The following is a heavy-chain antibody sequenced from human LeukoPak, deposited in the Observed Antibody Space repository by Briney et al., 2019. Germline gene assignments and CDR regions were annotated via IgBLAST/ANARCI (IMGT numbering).Heavy chain of an antibody. J-gene: IGHJ6*02. CDR2: INHSGST. CDR3: ARGRYYYGSGSSSISQVYYYGMDV. Sequence: SETLSLTCAVYGGSFSGYYWSWTRQPPGKGLEWIGEINHSGSTNYNPSLKSRVTISVDTPKNQFSLKLSSVTAADTAVYYCARGRYYYGSGSSSISQVYYYGMDVWGQGTTVTVSS. CDR1: GGSFSGYY. D-gene: IGHD3-10*01. V-gene: IGHV4-34*01.